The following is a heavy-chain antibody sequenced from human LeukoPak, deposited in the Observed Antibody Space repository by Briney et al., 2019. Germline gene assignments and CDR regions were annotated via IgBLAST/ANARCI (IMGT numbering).Heavy chain of an antibody. J-gene: IGHJ4*02. CDR1: AFTFNNFP. Sequence: GGSLRLSCTASAFTFNNFPMHWVRQAPGKGLEWVTLILKDGSDAFYADSVKGRFTISRDNSENTLFLQMNSLRAEDTAIYYCARDFHYFFNFCGQGTLVTVSS. CDR3: ARDFHYFFNF. V-gene: IGHV3-30-3*01. D-gene: IGHD3-9*01. CDR2: ILKDGSDA.